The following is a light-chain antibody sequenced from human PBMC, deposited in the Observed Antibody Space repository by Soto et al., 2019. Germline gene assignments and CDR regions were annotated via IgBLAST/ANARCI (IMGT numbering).Light chain of an antibody. V-gene: IGKV3-15*01. Sequence: EFVLTQSPVTLSLSPGERATLSCRASQTARNNYFACYQQKHGQAPRLLIYGASTRATGIPARFSGSGSGTEFTLTISSLQSEDFAVYYCQQYDNWPPITFGQGTRLEI. J-gene: IGKJ5*01. CDR2: GAS. CDR1: QTARNN. CDR3: QQYDNWPPIT.